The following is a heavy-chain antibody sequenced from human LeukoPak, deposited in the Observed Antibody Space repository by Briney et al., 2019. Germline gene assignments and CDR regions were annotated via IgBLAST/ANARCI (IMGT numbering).Heavy chain of an antibody. CDR3: ARALLLWFGEPRSGAFDI. CDR2: ISSSSSYI. J-gene: IGHJ3*02. Sequence: PGGSLRLSCAASGFTFSSYSTNWVRQAPGKGLEWVSSISSSSSYIYYADSVKGRFIISRDNAKNSLYLQMNSLRAEDTAVYYCARALLLWFGEPRSGAFDIWGQGTMVTVSS. V-gene: IGHV3-21*01. D-gene: IGHD3-10*01. CDR1: GFTFSSYS.